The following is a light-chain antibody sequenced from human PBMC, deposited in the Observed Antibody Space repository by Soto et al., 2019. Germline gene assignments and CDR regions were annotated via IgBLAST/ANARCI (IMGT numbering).Light chain of an antibody. V-gene: IGLV2-14*03. CDR1: SSDVGGYNF. J-gene: IGLJ2*01. CDR3: SSYTSSSTVI. CDR2: DVR. Sequence: QSALTQPASVSGSPGQSITISCTGTSSDVGGYNFVSWYQQHPGKAPKFIIYDVRNRPSGVSNRFSGSRSGNTASLTISGLQADDEADYYCSSYTSSSTVIFGGGTKLTVL.